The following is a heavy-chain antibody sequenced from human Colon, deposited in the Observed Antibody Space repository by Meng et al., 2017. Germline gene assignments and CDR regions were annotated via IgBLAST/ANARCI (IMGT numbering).Heavy chain of an antibody. Sequence: QVPVQGPGPGRVKPSGTLSLTCAVSGASISGDNWWSWVRQTPGKGLEWLGEIFHSGTSNYNPSLKSRVTISVDKSKNQFSLRLSSVTAADTAVYYCARRNSNNWFDPWGQGILVTVSS. V-gene: IGHV4-4*02. CDR1: GASISGDNW. J-gene: IGHJ5*02. CDR2: IFHSGTS. CDR3: ARRNSNNWFDP. D-gene: IGHD2/OR15-2a*01.